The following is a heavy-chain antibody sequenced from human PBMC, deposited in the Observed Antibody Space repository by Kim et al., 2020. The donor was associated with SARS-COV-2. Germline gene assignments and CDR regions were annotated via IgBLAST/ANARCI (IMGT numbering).Heavy chain of an antibody. D-gene: IGHD2-2*01. V-gene: IGHV4-39*07. CDR1: GGSISSSSYY. Sequence: SETLSLTCTVSGGSISSSSYYWGWIRQPPGKGLEWIGSIYYSGSTYYNPSLKSRVTISVDTSKNQFSLKLSSVTAADTAVYYCARGIRWLPTAHFDYLGQGTLVTVSS. J-gene: IGHJ4*02. CDR2: IYYSGST. CDR3: ARGIRWLPTAHFDY.